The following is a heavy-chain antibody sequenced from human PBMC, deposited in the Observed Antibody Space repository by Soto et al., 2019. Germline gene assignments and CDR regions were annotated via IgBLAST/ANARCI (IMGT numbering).Heavy chain of an antibody. V-gene: IGHV3-21*01. CDR2: ISSSSSYI. Sequence: GGSLRLSCAASGFTFSSYSMNWVRQAPGKGLEWVSSISSSSSYIYYADSVKGRFTISRDNAKNSLYLQMNSLRAEDTAVYYCARDTAYYYGSGSGMDVWGQGTTVTVSS. CDR1: GFTFSSYS. CDR3: ARDTAYYYGSGSGMDV. J-gene: IGHJ6*02. D-gene: IGHD3-10*01.